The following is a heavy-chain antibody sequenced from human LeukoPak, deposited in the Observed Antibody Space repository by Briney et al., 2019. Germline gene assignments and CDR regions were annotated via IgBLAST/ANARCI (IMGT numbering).Heavy chain of an antibody. CDR3: ARDPSIAAAGTLSGRDY. CDR2: IYSGGST. J-gene: IGHJ4*02. V-gene: IGHV3-66*01. Sequence: GGSLRLSCAASGFTVSSNYMSWVRQAPEKGLEWVSVIYSGGSTYYADSVKGRFTISRDNSKTALYLQMNSLRDEDTALYYSARDPSIAAAGTLSGRDYWGQRTLVTVSS. D-gene: IGHD6-13*01. CDR1: GFTVSSNY.